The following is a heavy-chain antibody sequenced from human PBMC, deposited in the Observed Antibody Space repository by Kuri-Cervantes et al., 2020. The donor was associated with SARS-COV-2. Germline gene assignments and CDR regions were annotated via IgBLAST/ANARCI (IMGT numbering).Heavy chain of an antibody. Sequence: LSLTCAASGFTFSSYAMHWVRQAPGKGLEWVAVISYDGSNKYYADSVKGRFTISRDNAKNTLYLQMNSLRTEDTALYYCARESSSRHGLIDYWGQGTLVTVSS. D-gene: IGHD6-13*01. J-gene: IGHJ4*02. V-gene: IGHV3-30-3*01. CDR2: ISYDGSNK. CDR1: GFTFSSYA. CDR3: ARESSSRHGLIDY.